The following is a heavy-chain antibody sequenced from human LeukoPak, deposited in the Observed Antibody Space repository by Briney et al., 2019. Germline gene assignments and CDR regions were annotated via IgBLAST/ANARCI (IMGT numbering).Heavy chain of an antibody. D-gene: IGHD3-22*01. CDR1: GFTFSSYE. J-gene: IGHJ3*02. CDR2: INWNGGST. CDR3: ARDAHYYDSSGYFNDAFDI. V-gene: IGHV3-20*04. Sequence: GGSLRLSCAASGFTFSSYEMNWVRQAPGKGLEWVSGINWNGGSTGYADSVKGRFTISRDNAKNSLYLQMNSLRAEDTALYYCARDAHYYDSSGYFNDAFDIWGQGTMVTVSS.